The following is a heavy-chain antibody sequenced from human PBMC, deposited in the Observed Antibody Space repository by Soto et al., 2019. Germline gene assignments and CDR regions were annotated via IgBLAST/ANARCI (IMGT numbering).Heavy chain of an antibody. CDR1: GYTFTSYY. J-gene: IGHJ3*02. D-gene: IGHD3-3*01. CDR3: ARDRAEYEFWSAGTDAFDT. CDR2: INTSGGST. Sequence: QVQLVQSGAEVKKPGASVKVSCKASGYTFTSYYMHWVRLAPGQGLEWMGIINTSGGSTSYAQKFQGRVTMTRDTSTSTVYMELSSLRSDATAVYYAARDRAEYEFWSAGTDAFDTWGQGTMVTVSS. V-gene: IGHV1-46*03.